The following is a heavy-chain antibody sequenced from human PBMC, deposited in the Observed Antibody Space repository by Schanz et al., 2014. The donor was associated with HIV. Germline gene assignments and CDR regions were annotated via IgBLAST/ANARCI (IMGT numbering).Heavy chain of an antibody. D-gene: IGHD3-10*01. V-gene: IGHV1-69*06. J-gene: IGHJ6*02. CDR2: IIPIIGTA. CDR3: TSGSFEFGDLLDDYYYDAMDV. CDR1: GGTFSNYA. Sequence: QVQLVQSGAEVKKPGSSVKVSCKASGGTFSNYAMTWVRQAPGQGLEWMAGIIPIIGTADYAQKFQGRVTITADKSTSKLYLELSSLRSEDTAVYYCTSGSFEFGDLLDDYYYDAMDVWGQGTTVTVSS.